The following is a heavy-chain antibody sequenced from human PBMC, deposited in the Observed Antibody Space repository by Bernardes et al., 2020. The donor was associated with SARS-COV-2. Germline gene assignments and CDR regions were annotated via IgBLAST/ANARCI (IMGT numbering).Heavy chain of an antibody. CDR1: GFTFSSYW. V-gene: IGHV3-74*01. D-gene: IGHD3-3*01. CDR3: ARDLRIFGVVIHNYYYYYYGMDV. Sequence: WGSLRLSCAASGFTFSSYWMHWVRQAPGKGLVWVSRINSDGSSTSYADSVKGRFTISRDNAKNTLYLQMNSLRAEDTAVYYCARDLRIFGVVIHNYYYYYYGMDVWGQGTTVTVSS. CDR2: INSDGSST. J-gene: IGHJ6*02.